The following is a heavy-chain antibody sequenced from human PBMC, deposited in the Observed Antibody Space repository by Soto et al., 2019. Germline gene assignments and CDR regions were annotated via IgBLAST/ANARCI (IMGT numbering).Heavy chain of an antibody. V-gene: IGHV3-21*01. Sequence: PGPSLRLSCAASGFTFSSYSMNWVRQAPGKGLEWVSSISSSSSYIYYADSVKGRFTISRDNAKNSLYLQMNSLRAEDTAVYYCARDHLKPYYYMDVWGKGTTVTVSS. CDR2: ISSSSSYI. CDR1: GFTFSSYS. J-gene: IGHJ6*03. CDR3: ARDHLKPYYYMDV.